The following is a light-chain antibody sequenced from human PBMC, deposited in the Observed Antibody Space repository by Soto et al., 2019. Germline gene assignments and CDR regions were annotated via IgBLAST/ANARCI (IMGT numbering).Light chain of an antibody. Sequence: QSVLTQPASVSGSPGQSITISCTGTSSDVGGYNYVSWYQQHPGKAPKLMIYEVSNRPSGVSNRFSGSKSGNTASLTISGLQAEDKADYYCSSYTSSSTQVFXTGTKVTVL. V-gene: IGLV2-14*01. CDR3: SSYTSSSTQV. CDR2: EVS. CDR1: SSDVGGYNY. J-gene: IGLJ1*01.